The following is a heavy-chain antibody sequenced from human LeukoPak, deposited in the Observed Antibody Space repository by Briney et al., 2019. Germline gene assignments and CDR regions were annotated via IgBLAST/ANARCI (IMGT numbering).Heavy chain of an antibody. CDR3: AREKLEAAAGWFDP. J-gene: IGHJ5*02. CDR2: IYSGGST. Sequence: GESLKISCAASGFTVSSNYMSWVRQAPGKGLEWVSVIYSGGSTYYADSVKGRFTISRDNSKNTLYLQMNSLRAEDTAVYYCAREKLEAAAGWFDPWGQGTLVTVSS. CDR1: GFTVSSNY. D-gene: IGHD6-13*01. V-gene: IGHV3-66*02.